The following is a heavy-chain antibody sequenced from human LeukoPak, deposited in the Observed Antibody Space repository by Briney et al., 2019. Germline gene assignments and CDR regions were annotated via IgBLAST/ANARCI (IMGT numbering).Heavy chain of an antibody. V-gene: IGHV4-39*01. D-gene: IGHD3-22*01. CDR1: GGSISSTSYY. Sequence: KPSETLSLTCTVSGGSISSTSYYWGWIRQPPGKGLEWIGSIYYSGRAYYNPSLRNRATISVDTSKNQFSLKLYSVTAADTAVYYCSVRRYYFDNSGYYHAEYFQHWGQGTLVTVSS. CDR2: IYYSGRA. J-gene: IGHJ1*01. CDR3: SVRRYYFDNSGYYHAEYFQH.